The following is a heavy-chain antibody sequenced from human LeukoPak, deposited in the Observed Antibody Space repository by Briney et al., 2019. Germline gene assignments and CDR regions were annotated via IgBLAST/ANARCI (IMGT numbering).Heavy chain of an antibody. J-gene: IGHJ5*02. V-gene: IGHV3-21*01. D-gene: IGHD3-10*01. CDR1: GFTFSSYS. CDR2: ISSSSSYI. CDR3: ARDYYGSGSQADP. Sequence: GGSLRLSCAASGFTFSSYSMNWVRQAPGKGLEWVSSISSSSSYIYYADSVKGRFTISRDNAKNSLYLQMNSLRAEDTAVYYCARDYYGSGSQADPWGQGTLVTVSS.